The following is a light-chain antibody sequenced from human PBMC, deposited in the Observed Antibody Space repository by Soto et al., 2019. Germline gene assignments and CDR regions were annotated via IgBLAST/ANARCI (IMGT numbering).Light chain of an antibody. CDR2: TAS. CDR3: QQLNSDPFT. Sequence: DIQMTQSPSTLSGSVGDRVTITCRASQTISSWLAWYQQKPGKAPKLLIYTASTLQSGVPSRFSGSGSGTEFTLTISSLQPEDFATYYCQQLNSDPFTFGPGTKVDIK. J-gene: IGKJ3*01. CDR1: QTISSW. V-gene: IGKV1-9*01.